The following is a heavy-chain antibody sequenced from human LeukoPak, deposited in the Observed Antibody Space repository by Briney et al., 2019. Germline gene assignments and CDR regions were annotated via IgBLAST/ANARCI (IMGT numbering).Heavy chain of an antibody. CDR2: IYHSGST. D-gene: IGHD3-3*01. CDR1: GYSISSGYY. CDR3: ATTTYYDFWSGYYTPTYFDY. J-gene: IGHJ4*02. V-gene: IGHV4-38-2*01. Sequence: SETLSLTCAVSGYSISSGYYWGWIRQPPGKGLEWIGSIYHSGSTYYNPSLKSRVTISVDTSENQFSLKLSSVIAADTAVYYCATTTYYDFWSGYYTPTYFDYWGQGTLVTVSS.